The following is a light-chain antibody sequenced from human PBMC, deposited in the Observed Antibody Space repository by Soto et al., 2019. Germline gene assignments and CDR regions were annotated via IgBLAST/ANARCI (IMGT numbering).Light chain of an antibody. CDR3: QQYGVSPT. J-gene: IGKJ4*01. Sequence: EIVMTQTPLSLPVTPGEPASISCRSSQSLLDRDDGNMYLDWYQQKPGQAPRLLIYESSNRATGIAARFSGSGSGTDFTLSISRLEPEDFAVYYCQQYGVSPTFGGGTKVDI. CDR1: QSLLDRDDGNMY. V-gene: IGKV2-40*01. CDR2: ESS.